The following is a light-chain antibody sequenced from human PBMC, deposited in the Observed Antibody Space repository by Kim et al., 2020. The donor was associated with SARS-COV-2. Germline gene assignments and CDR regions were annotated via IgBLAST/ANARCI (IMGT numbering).Light chain of an antibody. CDR2: YVS. Sequence: SIAIACTGTSSDVGGYNYVSSYQQHPRKAPKLMFSYVSHRPSGVSNRFSGSKSGNTASLTISGLQAEDESDYYCSSYTSSSTGYVFGTGTKVTVL. CDR1: SSDVGGYNY. CDR3: SSYTSSSTGYV. J-gene: IGLJ1*01. V-gene: IGLV2-14*03.